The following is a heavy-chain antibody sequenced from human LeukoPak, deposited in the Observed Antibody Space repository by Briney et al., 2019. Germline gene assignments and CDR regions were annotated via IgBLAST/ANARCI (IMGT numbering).Heavy chain of an antibody. Sequence: GGSLILSCAASGFTFSSYWMSWVRQAPGKGLEWVANIKQDGSEKYYVDSVKGRFTISRDNAKNSLYLQMNSLRAEDTAVYYCARASIYGDELGAFDIWGQGTMVTVSS. CDR3: ARASIYGDELGAFDI. J-gene: IGHJ3*02. V-gene: IGHV3-7*03. CDR2: IKQDGSEK. D-gene: IGHD4-17*01. CDR1: GFTFSSYW.